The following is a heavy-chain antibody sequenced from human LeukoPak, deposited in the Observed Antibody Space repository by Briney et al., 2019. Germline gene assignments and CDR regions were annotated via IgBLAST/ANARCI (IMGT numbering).Heavy chain of an antibody. Sequence: ASVKVSCKASGGTFSSYAISWVRQAPGQGLEWMGRIIPILGIANYAQKFQGRVTITADKSTSTAYMELSSLRSDDTAVYYCARDQDIVVVVAALRQREMGGFDPWGQGTLVTVSS. CDR2: IIPILGIA. J-gene: IGHJ5*02. V-gene: IGHV1-69*04. CDR1: GGTFSSYA. D-gene: IGHD2-15*01. CDR3: ARDQDIVVVVAALRQREMGGFDP.